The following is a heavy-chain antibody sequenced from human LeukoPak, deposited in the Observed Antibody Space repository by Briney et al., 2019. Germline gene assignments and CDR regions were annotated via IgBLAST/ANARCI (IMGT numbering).Heavy chain of an antibody. Sequence: PGGSLRLSCAASRFTFSNYAMTWVRQVPGKGLEWVSAISRGGVSTYYTDSVKGRFTISRDNSKNTLYLQTNSLKAEDTAVYYCAKGSSSENSGYPGWFDPWGQGTLVTVSS. CDR1: RFTFSNYA. J-gene: IGHJ5*02. V-gene: IGHV3-23*01. CDR3: AKGSSSENSGYPGWFDP. D-gene: IGHD3-22*01. CDR2: ISRGGVST.